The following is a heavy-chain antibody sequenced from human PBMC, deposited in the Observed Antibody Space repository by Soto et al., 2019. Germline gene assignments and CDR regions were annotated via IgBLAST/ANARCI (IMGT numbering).Heavy chain of an antibody. J-gene: IGHJ5*02. Sequence: PGGSLRLSCAASGFTFSSYAMSWVRQAPGKGLEWVSAISGSGGSTYYADSVKGRFTISRDNSKNTLYLQMNSLRAEDTAVYYCGRVDYCSGGSCHNWLDPWGQGTLVTVSS. D-gene: IGHD2-15*01. CDR2: ISGSGGST. CDR3: GRVDYCSGGSCHNWLDP. V-gene: IGHV3-23*01. CDR1: GFTFSSYA.